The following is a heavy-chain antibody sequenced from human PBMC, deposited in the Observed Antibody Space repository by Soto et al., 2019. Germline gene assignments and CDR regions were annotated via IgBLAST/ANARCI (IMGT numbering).Heavy chain of an antibody. CDR1: GYTFTIYP. D-gene: IGHD3-22*01. CDR2: INAGNGDT. V-gene: IGHV1-3*01. CDR3: GRDWTHYDSSGPGDY. J-gene: IGHJ4*02. Sequence: ASVKVSCKASGYTFTIYPMHWVRQVPGQGLGWMGWINAGNGDTKYSQKFQGRVTITRDTSASTAYMELSSLRSEDTAVYYCGRDWTHYDSSGPGDYWGQGTLVTVSS.